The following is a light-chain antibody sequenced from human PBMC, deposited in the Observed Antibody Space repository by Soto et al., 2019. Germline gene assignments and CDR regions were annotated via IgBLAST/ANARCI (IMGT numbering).Light chain of an antibody. CDR3: GAWDAALSVVA. CDR1: NSNVGDNF. CDR2: EDS. V-gene: IGLV1-51*02. J-gene: IGLJ2*01. Sequence: QSALTQLPSVSAAPGQTVTISCSGSNSNVGDNFVSWYSQSPGPAPKLLMYEDSRRPSGIPDRFSGSKSGTSATLSITGLRTDDEADYYCGAWDAALSVVAFGGGTKLTVL.